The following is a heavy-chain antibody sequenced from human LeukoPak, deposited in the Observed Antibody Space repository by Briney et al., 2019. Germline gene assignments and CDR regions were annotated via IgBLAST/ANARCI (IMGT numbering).Heavy chain of an antibody. CDR1: GFTFSSYS. V-gene: IGHV3-21*01. Sequence: GGSLRLSCAASGFTFSSYSMNWVRQAPGKGLEWVSSISSSSSYIYYADSVKGRFTISRDNAKSSLYLQMNSLRAEDTAVYYCARDRWQLAQDFDYWGQGTLVTVSS. CDR3: ARDRWQLAQDFDY. CDR2: ISSSSSYI. J-gene: IGHJ4*02. D-gene: IGHD6-6*01.